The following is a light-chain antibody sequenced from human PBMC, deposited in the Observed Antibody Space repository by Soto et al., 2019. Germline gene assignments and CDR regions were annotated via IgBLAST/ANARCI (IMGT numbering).Light chain of an antibody. Sequence: EIVLTQSPATLSLSPGERATLSCRASQSVSSYLAWYQQKPGQAPRLLIYDASNRATGIPARFSGSGSGTDFTLTISSLEHEDFEVYYCQQRSNWPYTFGHCTKLEIK. V-gene: IGKV3-11*01. CDR1: QSVSSY. CDR2: DAS. CDR3: QQRSNWPYT. J-gene: IGKJ2*01.